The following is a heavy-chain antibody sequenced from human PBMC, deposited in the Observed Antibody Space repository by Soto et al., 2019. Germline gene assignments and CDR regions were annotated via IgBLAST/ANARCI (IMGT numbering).Heavy chain of an antibody. Sequence: ASVKLSCEAPGGTFSSYAISWVRQAPGQGLEWMGWISAYNGNTNYAQKLQGRVTMTTDTSTSTAYMELRSLRSDDTAVYYCARGLYKYSSGWSYYFDYWGQGTLVTVSS. CDR3: ARGLYKYSSGWSYYFDY. D-gene: IGHD6-19*01. J-gene: IGHJ4*02. CDR2: ISAYNGNT. V-gene: IGHV1-18*01. CDR1: GGTFSSYA.